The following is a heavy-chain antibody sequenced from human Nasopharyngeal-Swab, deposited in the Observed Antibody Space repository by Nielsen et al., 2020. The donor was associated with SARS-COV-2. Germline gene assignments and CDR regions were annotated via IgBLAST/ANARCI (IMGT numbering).Heavy chain of an antibody. D-gene: IGHD4/OR15-4a*01. CDR2: ISISGATT. CDR1: GFTFSNSA. Sequence: GESLKISCSVSGFTFSNSALCWVRQPPGKGLEWVSAISISGATTFYADSVRGRFTISRDNDRNTVYLQMSSLTVEDTAIYYCAKEEVPNDYWGQGTLVTVSS. CDR3: AKEEVPNDY. V-gene: IGHV3-23*01. J-gene: IGHJ4*02.